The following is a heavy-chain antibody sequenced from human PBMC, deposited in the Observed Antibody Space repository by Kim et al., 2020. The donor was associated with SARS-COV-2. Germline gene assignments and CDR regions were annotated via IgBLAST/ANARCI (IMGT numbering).Heavy chain of an antibody. CDR1: GFTFSSYA. Sequence: GGSLRLSCAASGFTFSSYAMSWVRQAPGKGLEWVSAISGSGGSTYYADSVKGRFTISRDNSKNTLYLQMNSLRAEDTAVYYCAKGHDYDFLLDNWFDPWGQGTLVTVSS. CDR2: ISGSGGST. J-gene: IGHJ5*02. CDR3: AKGHDYDFLLDNWFDP. D-gene: IGHD3-3*01. V-gene: IGHV3-23*01.